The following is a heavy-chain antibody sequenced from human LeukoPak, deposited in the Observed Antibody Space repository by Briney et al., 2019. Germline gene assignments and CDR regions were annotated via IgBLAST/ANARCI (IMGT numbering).Heavy chain of an antibody. D-gene: IGHD1-26*01. J-gene: IGHJ3*02. V-gene: IGHV4-59*01. CDR2: IYSNGNT. CDR1: GGSISIYY. Sequence: SETLSLTCTVSGGSISIYYWSWIRQPPGKGLEWIAYIYSNGNTNSNPSPKGRVTIAVDTSQSQFSLKLSSVTAADTAVYYCARGLVGLTPHAGVFQIWGQGTKVTVSS. CDR3: ARGLVGLTPHAGVFQI.